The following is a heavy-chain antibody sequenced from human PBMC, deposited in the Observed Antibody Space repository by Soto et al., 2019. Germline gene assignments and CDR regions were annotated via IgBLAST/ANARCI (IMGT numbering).Heavy chain of an antibody. CDR3: AKDSPVLTV. Sequence: EVQLLESGGVLVQPGGSLRLSCAASGFTFSSYSMSWVRRVPGKGLEWVSAISGSGGSIYYADSVKGRFTISRDNSKNTLYLHMNSLRAEDAAVYYCAKDSPVLTVWGQGTTVTVSS. CDR2: ISGSGGSI. CDR1: GFTFSSYS. J-gene: IGHJ6*02. V-gene: IGHV3-23*01. D-gene: IGHD2-8*02.